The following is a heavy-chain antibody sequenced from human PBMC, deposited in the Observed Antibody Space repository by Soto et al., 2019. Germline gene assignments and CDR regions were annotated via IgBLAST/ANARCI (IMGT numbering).Heavy chain of an antibody. CDR3: ARGSPGADIVATISPADY. D-gene: IGHD5-12*01. Sequence: QVHLVQSGAEVKKPGASVKFSCNASVYTFTSYGISWVRQAPGQALEWMGGISADNGNTNYAQKLQGRVTMTTDTSTSQAYLELRSLRSDDTAVYYCARGSPGADIVATISPADYWVQGTLVTVS. V-gene: IGHV1-18*04. CDR1: VYTFTSYG. J-gene: IGHJ4*02. CDR2: ISADNGNT.